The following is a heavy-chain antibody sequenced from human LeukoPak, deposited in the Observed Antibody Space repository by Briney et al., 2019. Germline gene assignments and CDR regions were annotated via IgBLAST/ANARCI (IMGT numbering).Heavy chain of an antibody. CDR2: ISGNGGST. CDR1: GFTFSSSA. V-gene: IGHV3-23*01. Sequence: PGGSLRLSCAASGFTFSSSAMSWVGQAPGKGLEWVSAISGNGGSTYYADSVKGRFTISRDNSKNTLYMQMNSLKAEDTAVYFCASQKENFYDSSGNKWGQGTLLTVSS. J-gene: IGHJ4*02. D-gene: IGHD3-22*01. CDR3: ASQKENFYDSSGNK.